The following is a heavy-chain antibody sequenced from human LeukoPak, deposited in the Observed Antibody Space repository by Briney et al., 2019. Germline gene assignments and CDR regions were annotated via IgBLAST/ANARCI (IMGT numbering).Heavy chain of an antibody. CDR2: ISYDGSNK. V-gene: IGHV3-30*18. J-gene: IGHJ6*02. D-gene: IGHD3-22*01. Sequence: GGSLRLSCAASGFTFSSYGMHWVRQAPGKGLEWVAVISYDGSNKYYADSVKGRFTISRDSSKNTLDLQMNSLRGEDTAVYYCAKENFYRVVMANYGMDVWGQGTTVTVSS. CDR3: AKENFYRVVMANYGMDV. CDR1: GFTFSSYG.